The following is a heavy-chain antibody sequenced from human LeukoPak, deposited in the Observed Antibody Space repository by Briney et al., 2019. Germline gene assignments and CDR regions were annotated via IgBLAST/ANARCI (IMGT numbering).Heavy chain of an antibody. V-gene: IGHV4-61*08. CDR2: IYYSGST. D-gene: IGHD5-18*01. Sequence: SETLSLTCTVSGDSVASGGYYWNWIRQPPGKGLEWIGYIYYSGSTNYNPSLKSRVTISIDTSKNQFSLKLSSVTAADTAVYYCARRSYSHGYSDYFDYWGQGTLVTVSS. CDR1: GDSVASGGYY. CDR3: ARRSYSHGYSDYFDY. J-gene: IGHJ4*02.